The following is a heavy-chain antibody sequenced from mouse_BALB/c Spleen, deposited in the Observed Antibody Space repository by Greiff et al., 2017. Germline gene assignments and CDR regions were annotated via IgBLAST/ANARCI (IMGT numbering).Heavy chain of an antibody. J-gene: IGHJ3*01. Sequence: EVQLVESGGGLVKPGGSLKLSCAASGFTFSSYAMSWVRQTPEKRLEWVATISSGGSYTYYPDSVKGRFTISRDNAKNTLYLQMSSLRSEDTAMYYCARQDYDGGTWFAYWGQGTLVTVSA. CDR1: GFTFSSYA. D-gene: IGHD2-4*01. CDR2: ISSGGSYT. CDR3: ARQDYDGGTWFAY. V-gene: IGHV5-9-3*01.